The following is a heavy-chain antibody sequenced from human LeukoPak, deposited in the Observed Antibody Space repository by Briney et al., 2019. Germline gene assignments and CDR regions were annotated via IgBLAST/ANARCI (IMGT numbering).Heavy chain of an antibody. J-gene: IGHJ3*02. CDR2: IYPGDSDT. CDR3: ARVSGGYDAFDM. Sequence: GESLKISCKGSGYRFAGYWIGWVRQMPGKGLECMGIIYPGDSDTRYRPSFQGQVTMSVDRSISTAYLQWRSLKASDTAMYYCARVSGGYDAFDMWGQGTLVTVSS. CDR1: GYRFAGYW. V-gene: IGHV5-51*01. D-gene: IGHD1-26*01.